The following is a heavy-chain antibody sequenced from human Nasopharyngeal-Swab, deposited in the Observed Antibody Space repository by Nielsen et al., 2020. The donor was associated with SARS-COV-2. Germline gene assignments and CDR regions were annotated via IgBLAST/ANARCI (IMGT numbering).Heavy chain of an antibody. V-gene: IGHV1-69*05. D-gene: IGHD3-10*01. CDR1: GGTFSSYA. J-gene: IGHJ4*02. CDR3: ARTDGSGSYYDFDY. CDR2: IIPIFGTA. Sequence: SVKVSCKASGGTFSSYAISWVRQAPGQGLEWMGGIIPIFGTANYAQKFQGRVTMTRNTSISTAYMELSSLRSEDTAVYYCARTDGSGSYYDFDYWGQGTLVTVSS.